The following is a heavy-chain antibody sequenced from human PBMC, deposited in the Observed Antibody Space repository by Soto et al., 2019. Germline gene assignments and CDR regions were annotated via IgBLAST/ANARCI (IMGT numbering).Heavy chain of an antibody. V-gene: IGHV1-2*02. Sequence: QVQLVQSGAEVKKPGASVKVSCKASGYTFTGYYMHWVRQAPGQGLEWMGWINPNSGGTNYAQKFQGRVTMTRDTSISTAYMELSRLRSDDTAVYYCARGDYSQPDDGVATDPLDYWGQGTLVTVSS. CDR1: GYTFTGYY. D-gene: IGHD2-15*01. J-gene: IGHJ4*02. CDR3: ARGDYSQPDDGVATDPLDY. CDR2: INPNSGGT.